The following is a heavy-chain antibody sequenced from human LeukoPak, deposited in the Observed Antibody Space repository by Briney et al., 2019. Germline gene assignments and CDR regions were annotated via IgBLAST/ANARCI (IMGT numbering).Heavy chain of an antibody. CDR1: GFTFSSYA. V-gene: IGHV3-23*01. CDR2: ISGSGGST. J-gene: IGHJ4*02. D-gene: IGHD7-27*01. CDR3: AKGEDFNWGRGLTIDY. Sequence: GGSLRLSCAASGFTFSSYAMSWVRQAPGKGLEWVSAISGSGGSTYYADSAKGRFTISRDNSKNTLYLQMNGLRAEDTAVYYCAKGEDFNWGRGLTIDYWGQGTLVTVSS.